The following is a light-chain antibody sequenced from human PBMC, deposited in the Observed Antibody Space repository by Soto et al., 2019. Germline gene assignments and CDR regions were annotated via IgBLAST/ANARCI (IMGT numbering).Light chain of an antibody. Sequence: EIVLTQSPATLSLSPGGRATLSCRASQSVSSYLAWYQQKPGQAPRLLIYYASNRATGIPARFSGSGSGTDFTLTISSLEPEDFAVYYCHQRGNWPLTFGGGTKVEIK. V-gene: IGKV3-11*01. CDR2: YAS. J-gene: IGKJ4*01. CDR1: QSVSSY. CDR3: HQRGNWPLT.